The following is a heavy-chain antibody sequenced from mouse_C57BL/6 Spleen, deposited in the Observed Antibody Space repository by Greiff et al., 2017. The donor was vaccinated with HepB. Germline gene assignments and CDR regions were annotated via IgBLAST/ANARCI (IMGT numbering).Heavy chain of an antibody. Sequence: DVKLVESEGGLVQPGSSMKLSCTASGFTFSDYYMAWVRQVPEKGLEWVANINYDGSSTYYLDSLKSRFIISRDNAKNILYLQMSSLKSEDTATYYCARGYGSRDAMDYWGQGTSVTVSS. D-gene: IGHD1-1*01. CDR3: ARGYGSRDAMDY. J-gene: IGHJ4*01. CDR1: GFTFSDYY. V-gene: IGHV5-16*01. CDR2: INYDGSST.